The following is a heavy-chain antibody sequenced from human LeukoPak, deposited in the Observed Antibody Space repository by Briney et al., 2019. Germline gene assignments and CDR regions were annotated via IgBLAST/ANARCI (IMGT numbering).Heavy chain of an antibody. J-gene: IGHJ4*02. D-gene: IGHD2-15*01. CDR1: GRSCSDYY. CDR2: IHPSRTF. V-gene: IGHV4-34*01. Sequence: AEPLTLPCAVYGRSCSDYYCSGLRHPPGEGLEWFVEIHPSRTFYDNSAHESLVTISLDTSNNQFSLMLTSMTAAATAFYCSARGRDRSKAGGHWGQGTLVTVSS. CDR3: ARGRDRSKAGGH.